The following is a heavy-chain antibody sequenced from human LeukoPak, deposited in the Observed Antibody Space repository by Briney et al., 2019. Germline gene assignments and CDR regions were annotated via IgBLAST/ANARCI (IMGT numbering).Heavy chain of an antibody. CDR1: GFTVSSNY. CDR2: IYSGGST. Sequence: GGSLRLSCAAPGFTVSSNYMSWVRHTPGKGLEWVSLIYSGGSTYYADSVKGRFTISRDNSKNTLYLQMNSLRAEDTAVYYCASRDKGYYYGMDVWGQGTTVTVSS. CDR3: ASRDKGYYYGMDV. J-gene: IGHJ6*02. D-gene: IGHD5-24*01. V-gene: IGHV3-66*01.